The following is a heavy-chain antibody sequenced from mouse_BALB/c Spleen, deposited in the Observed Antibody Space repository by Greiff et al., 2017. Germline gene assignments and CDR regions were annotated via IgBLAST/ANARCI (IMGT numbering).Heavy chain of an antibody. V-gene: IGHV5-6-3*01. CDR2: INSNGGST. J-gene: IGHJ3*01. CDR1: GFTFSSYG. D-gene: IGHD2-14*01. CDR3: ARESDYRYRFAY. Sequence: EVQGVESGGGLVQPGGSLKLSCAASGFTFSSYGMSWVRQTPDKRLELVATINSNGGSTYYPDSVKGRFTISRDNAKNTLYLQMSSLKSEDTAMYYCARESDYRYRFAYWGQGTLVTVSA.